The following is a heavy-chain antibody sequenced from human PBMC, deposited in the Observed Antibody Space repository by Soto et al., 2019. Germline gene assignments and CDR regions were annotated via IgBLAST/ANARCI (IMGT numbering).Heavy chain of an antibody. CDR3: ARQTWVGYCSGGSCYHYGMEV. J-gene: IGHJ6*01. Sequence: GASVKVSCKASGYTFTSYYMHWVRQAPGQGREWMGIINPSGGSTSYAQKFQGRVTMTRDTSTSTVYMELSSLRSEDTAVYYCARQTWVGYCSGGSCYHYGMEVWGQGTTGIVS. D-gene: IGHD2-15*01. CDR1: GYTFTSYY. CDR2: INPSGGST. V-gene: IGHV1-46*01.